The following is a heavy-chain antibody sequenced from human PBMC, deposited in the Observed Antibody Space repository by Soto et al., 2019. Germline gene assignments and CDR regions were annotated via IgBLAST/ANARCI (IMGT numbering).Heavy chain of an antibody. D-gene: IGHD2-2*02. V-gene: IGHV3-20*04. J-gene: IGHJ4*02. CDR3: ARCSSTSCYIMAYFDY. CDR2: INWNGRST. CDR1: GFTFDDYA. Sequence: EVQLVESGGGVVRPGGSLRLSCAASGFTFDDYAMSWVRQAPGKGLEWVAGINWNGRSTTYADSLKGRFTISRDNAKNSLHLQMNRLRAEDTALYFCARCSSTSCYIMAYFDYWGQGTVVTVSS.